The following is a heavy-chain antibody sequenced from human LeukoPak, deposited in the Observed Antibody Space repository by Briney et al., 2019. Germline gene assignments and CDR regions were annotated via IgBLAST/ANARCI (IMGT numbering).Heavy chain of an antibody. CDR3: ARVLTGSNRQLDY. V-gene: IGHV3-74*01. Sequence: GGSLRLSCATSGFSFSGSWMHWVRQAPGQGLVWVSRINGDGSSINYADSVRSRFTTSRDNAKNTLHLQMNSLRDEDTAVYYCARVLTGSNRQLDYWGQGTLVTVSS. CDR1: GFSFSGSW. CDR2: INGDGSSI. J-gene: IGHJ4*02. D-gene: IGHD3-9*01.